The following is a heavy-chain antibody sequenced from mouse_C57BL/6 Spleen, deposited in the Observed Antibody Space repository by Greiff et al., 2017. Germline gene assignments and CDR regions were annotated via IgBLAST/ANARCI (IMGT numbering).Heavy chain of an antibody. CDR2: IHPNSGST. CDR3: ARSEDSNYPVFAY. Sequence: QVQLQQPGAELVKPGASVKLSCKASGYTFTSYWMHWVKQRPGQGLEWIGMIHPNSGSTNYNEKFKSKATLTVDKSSSTAYMQLSSLTSEDSAVYYCARSEDSNYPVFAYWGQGTLVTVSA. D-gene: IGHD2-5*01. V-gene: IGHV1-64*01. J-gene: IGHJ3*01. CDR1: GYTFTSYW.